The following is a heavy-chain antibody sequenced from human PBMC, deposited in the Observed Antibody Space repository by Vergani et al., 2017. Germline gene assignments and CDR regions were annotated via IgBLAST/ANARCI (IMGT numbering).Heavy chain of an antibody. V-gene: IGHV3-9*01. CDR3: AKDSHCSSTSCYGGIDY. CDR2: ISWNSGSI. D-gene: IGHD2-2*01. Sequence: EVQLVESGGGLVQPGRSLRLSCAASGFTFDDYAMHWVRQAPGKGLEWVSGISWNSGSIGYADSVKGRFTISRDNAKNSLYLQMNSLRAEDTDLYYCAKDSHCSSTSCYGGIDYWGQGTLVTVSS. CDR1: GFTFDDYA. J-gene: IGHJ4*02.